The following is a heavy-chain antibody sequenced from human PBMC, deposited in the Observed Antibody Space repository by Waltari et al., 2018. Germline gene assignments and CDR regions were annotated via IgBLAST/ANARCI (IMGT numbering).Heavy chain of an antibody. V-gene: IGHV1-2*02. CDR2: INPNSGGT. CDR1: GYTFTGYY. CDR3: ARGRGIAARPVAY. Sequence: QVQLVQSGAEVKKPGASVKVSCKASGYTFTGYYMHWVRQAPGQGLEWMGWINPNSGGTNDAQKFQGRVTMTRDTSISTAYMELSRLRSDDTAVYYCARGRGIAARPVAYWGQGTLVTVSS. D-gene: IGHD6-6*01. J-gene: IGHJ4*02.